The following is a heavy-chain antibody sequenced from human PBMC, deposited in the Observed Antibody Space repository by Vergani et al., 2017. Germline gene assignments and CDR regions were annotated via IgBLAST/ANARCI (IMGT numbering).Heavy chain of an antibody. CDR1: GESFSSFY. CDR2: INNDGHT. D-gene: IGHD2-8*02. V-gene: IGHV4-34*02. CDR3: AVRARVNLVGGEIVTKRTFDY. J-gene: IGHJ4*02. Sequence: QVQLQQWGAGVVKPSGTLSLTCAVFGESFSSFYWSWIRQPPGKGLEWIGEINNDGHTNYNPSLGSRVTVSRDTAKNQFSLNLMSVTAADTAMYYCAVRARVNLVGGEIVTKRTFDYWSQGCLFTVSS.